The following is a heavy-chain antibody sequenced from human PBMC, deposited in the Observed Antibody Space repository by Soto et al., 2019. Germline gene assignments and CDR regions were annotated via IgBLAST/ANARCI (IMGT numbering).Heavy chain of an antibody. CDR2: IIPALGTA. Sequence: QDQLVQSGAEVKKPGSSVKVSCKASGGTFSSHTFSWVRQAPGQGLEWMGRIIPALGTATYAQKFQGRGTITADESATSVYMELNSLRSEDTAVYYCARPDFGAYWYFDLWGRGTLVTVSS. CDR3: ARPDFGAYWYFDL. CDR1: GGTFSSHT. D-gene: IGHD4-17*01. J-gene: IGHJ2*01. V-gene: IGHV1-69*08.